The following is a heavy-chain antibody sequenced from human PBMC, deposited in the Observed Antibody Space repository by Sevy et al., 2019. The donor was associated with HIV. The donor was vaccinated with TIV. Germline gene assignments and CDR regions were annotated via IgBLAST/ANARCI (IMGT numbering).Heavy chain of an antibody. Sequence: GRSLRLSCAASGFTFSDYNMNWVRQAPGKGLEWVSSISSISNYIYYADSVKGRFTISRDNAKNSLYLKRNSLRAEDNAVYYCARETSSFGEGIYYGMDVWGQGTTVTASS. J-gene: IGHJ6*02. D-gene: IGHD3-10*01. CDR2: ISSISNYI. V-gene: IGHV3-21*01. CDR3: ARETSSFGEGIYYGMDV. CDR1: GFTFSDYN.